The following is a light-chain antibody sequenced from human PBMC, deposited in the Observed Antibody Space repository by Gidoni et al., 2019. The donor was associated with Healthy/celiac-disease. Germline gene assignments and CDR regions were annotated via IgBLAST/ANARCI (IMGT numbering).Light chain of an antibody. J-gene: IGLJ2*01. Sequence: QSALTQPSSVSGSPGQSLTISCTGTSSDVGSYNLVSWYQQHPGKAPKLMIYESSKRPSGVSNRFSGSKSGNTASLTISGLQAEDEADYYCCSYAGSSSNVVFGGGTKLTVL. V-gene: IGLV2-23*01. CDR3: CSYAGSSSNVV. CDR2: ESS. CDR1: SSDVGSYNL.